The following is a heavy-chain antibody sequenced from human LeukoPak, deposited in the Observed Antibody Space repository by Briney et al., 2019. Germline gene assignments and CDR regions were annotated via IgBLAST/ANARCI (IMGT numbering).Heavy chain of an antibody. Sequence: SETLSLTCTVSGGSISDYFWSWIRQPAGKGLEWIGRIYSSGSTLYNPSLKSRVTMSVDTSKNHFSLRLTSVTAADTAVYYCARGPYCGDDCYFDSWVRGTLFTVSS. CDR1: GGSISDYF. CDR2: IYSSGST. CDR3: ARGPYCGDDCYFDS. D-gene: IGHD2-21*01. J-gene: IGHJ4*02. V-gene: IGHV4-4*07.